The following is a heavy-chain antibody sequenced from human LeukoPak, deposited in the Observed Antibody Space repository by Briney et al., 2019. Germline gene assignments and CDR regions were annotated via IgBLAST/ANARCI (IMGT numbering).Heavy chain of an antibody. Sequence: GGSLRLSCAASGFTFSSYEMNWVRQAPGKGLEWVSYITSSGNTMYYADSVKGRSTISRDNAENSLSLQMNSLRAEDTAVYYCARRRGGWFDPWGQGTLVTVSS. CDR1: GFTFSSYE. D-gene: IGHD3-16*01. V-gene: IGHV3-48*03. CDR2: ITSSGNTM. J-gene: IGHJ5*02. CDR3: ARRRGGWFDP.